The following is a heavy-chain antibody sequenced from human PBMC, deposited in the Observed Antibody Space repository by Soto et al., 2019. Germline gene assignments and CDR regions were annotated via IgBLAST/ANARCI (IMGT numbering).Heavy chain of an antibody. Sequence: GGSLRLSCAPSGFTFSSSAMHWVRQASGKGLEWVGRIRSKANSYATAYAASVKGRFTISRDDSKNTAYLQMNSLKTEDTAVYYCTRRENSSGYSFDYWGQGTLVTVSS. CDR2: IRSKANSYAT. J-gene: IGHJ4*02. V-gene: IGHV3-73*01. D-gene: IGHD3-22*01. CDR3: TRRENSSGYSFDY. CDR1: GFTFSSSA.